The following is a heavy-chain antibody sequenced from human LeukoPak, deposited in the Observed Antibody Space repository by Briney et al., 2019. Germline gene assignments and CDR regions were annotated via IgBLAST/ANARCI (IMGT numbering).Heavy chain of an antibody. V-gene: IGHV3-21*01. J-gene: IGHJ4*02. Sequence: GGSLRLSCADSGATFSRYTMNWVCQAPGKRLEWVASIDSGSDYLNYADSVKGRFTISRDNANKLLPLHMNSLRAEDTAVYYCASIVGASDYWGQGTLVTVSS. CDR1: GATFSRYT. D-gene: IGHD1-26*01. CDR2: IDSGSDYL. CDR3: ASIVGASDY.